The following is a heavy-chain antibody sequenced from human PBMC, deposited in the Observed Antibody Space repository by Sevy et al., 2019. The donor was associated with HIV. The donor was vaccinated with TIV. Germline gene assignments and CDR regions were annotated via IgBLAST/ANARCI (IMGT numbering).Heavy chain of an antibody. CDR1: EFTFIDIA. V-gene: IGHV3-49*04. CDR2: LRRKADGGTL. J-gene: IGHJ4*02. Sequence: GGSLRLSFTPPEFTFIDIALNWVGNFPGKGRSGFVFLRRKADGGTLDQAASVKGRFTISRDDSKNIAYLQMNDLKTEDTGVYYCTRWKGAQSVFDYWGQGALVTVSS. CDR3: TRWKGAQSVFDY. D-gene: IGHD1-1*01.